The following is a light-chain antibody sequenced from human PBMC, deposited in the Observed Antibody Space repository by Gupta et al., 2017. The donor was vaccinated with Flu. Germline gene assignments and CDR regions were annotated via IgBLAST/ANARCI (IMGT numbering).Light chain of an antibody. J-gene: IGKJ4*01. V-gene: IGKV1-5*03. CDR3: QHEKNSPIT. CDR2: KAS. CDR1: QSISIW. Sequence: DIQMTQSPSTLSASVGDRVTITCRASQSISIWLAWYQQKPGKAPKFLIYKASRVESGVPSRFSGSGSGTEFTLTISSRQPDDFATYYCQHEKNSPITFGGGTKVDIK.